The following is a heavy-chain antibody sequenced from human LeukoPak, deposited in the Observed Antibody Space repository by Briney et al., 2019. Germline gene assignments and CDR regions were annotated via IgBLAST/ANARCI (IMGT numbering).Heavy chain of an antibody. D-gene: IGHD6-19*01. CDR2: ISAYNGNT. J-gene: IGHJ4*02. CDR1: GYTFTSYG. V-gene: IGHV1-18*01. Sequence: ASVKVSCKASGYTFTSYGISWVRQAPGQGLEWMGWISAYNGNTNYAQKLQGRVTMTTDTSTSTAYMELRSLRSDDTAVYYCARGYSSGWYGVDPRAYFDYWGQGTLVTVSS. CDR3: ARGYSSGWYGVDPRAYFDY.